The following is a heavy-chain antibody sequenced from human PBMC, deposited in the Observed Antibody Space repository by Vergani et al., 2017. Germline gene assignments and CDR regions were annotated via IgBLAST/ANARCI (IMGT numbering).Heavy chain of an antibody. V-gene: IGHV1-69*08. CDR1: GDPFNSYT. D-gene: IGHD4-11*01. J-gene: IGHJ3*02. Sequence: QVHLVQSGAEVKKPGSSVRISCKGSGDPFNSYTVNWVRQAPGQGLEWMGRIVPVFDTTNFAQKFQGRVTMTADQSTSTAYMELSSLRSEDTAVYYCAREHDYSDYYAFDIWSQGTIVTVSS. CDR3: AREHDYSDYYAFDI. CDR2: IVPVFDTT.